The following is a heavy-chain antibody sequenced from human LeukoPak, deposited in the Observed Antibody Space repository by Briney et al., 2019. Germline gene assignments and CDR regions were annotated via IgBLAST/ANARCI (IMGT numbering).Heavy chain of an antibody. CDR1: GFKFGSYA. V-gene: IGHV3-23*01. D-gene: IGHD5-18*01. Sequence: GGSLRVSCRGPGFKFGSYAMSWVRQAPGKGLGWGSAISGGGGSTYYAQSVKGRYTITRDNSKYTLYQQMTSLRADDTALYYCAKGPPIQLWLDAIDIWGQGTTVTVSS. CDR3: AKGPPIQLWLDAIDI. J-gene: IGHJ3*02. CDR2: ISGGGGST.